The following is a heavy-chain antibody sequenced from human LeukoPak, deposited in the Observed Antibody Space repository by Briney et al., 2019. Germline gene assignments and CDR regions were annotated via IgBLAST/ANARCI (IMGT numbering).Heavy chain of an antibody. V-gene: IGHV3-53*01. CDR3: ARGHWTLESSGFYGPFDF. CDR2: LYSNSIT. D-gene: IGHD6-19*01. CDR1: GFNVNNNY. Sequence: GGSLRLPCAASGFNVNNNYINWVRQAPGKGLEWVSVLYSNSITSYADSVKGRFTISRDDSRNTVYLQMNSLRVEDTAICSCARGHWTLESSGFYGPFDFWGQGTLVTVSS. J-gene: IGHJ4*02.